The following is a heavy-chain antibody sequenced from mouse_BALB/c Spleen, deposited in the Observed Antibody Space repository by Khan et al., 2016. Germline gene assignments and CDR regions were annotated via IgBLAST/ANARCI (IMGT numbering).Heavy chain of an antibody. CDR3: SSSSNYGNSPAWFAY. CDR1: GYSITSDYA. CDR2: ISYSGST. D-gene: IGHD1-1*01. J-gene: IGHJ3*01. V-gene: IGHV3-2*02. Sequence: EVQLQESGPGLVKPSQSLSITCTVTGYSITSDYAWNWIRQFPGNKLEWMGYISYSGSTRYNPSLKGRISITRDTSKNQFFLQLNSVATEDTVTYCSSSSSNYGNSPAWFAYWGQGTLVTVSA.